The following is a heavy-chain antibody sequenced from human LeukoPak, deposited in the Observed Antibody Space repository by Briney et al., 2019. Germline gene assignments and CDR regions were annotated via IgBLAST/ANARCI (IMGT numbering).Heavy chain of an antibody. Sequence: PSETLSLTCTVSDDSISSYYWSWIRQPPGKGLEWIGYIYYSGSTNYNPSLKSRVTISVDTSKNQFSLKLSSVTAADTAVYYCARARWAAALDYWGQGTLVTVSS. V-gene: IGHV4-59*01. CDR2: IYYSGST. CDR3: ARARWAAALDY. J-gene: IGHJ4*02. D-gene: IGHD6-13*01. CDR1: DDSISSYY.